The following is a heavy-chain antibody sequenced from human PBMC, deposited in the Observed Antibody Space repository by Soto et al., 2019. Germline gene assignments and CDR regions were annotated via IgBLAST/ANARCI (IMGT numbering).Heavy chain of an antibody. CDR2: IPSDGGNK. V-gene: IGHV3-30-3*01. CDR3: VRYSGFDYFLDY. Sequence: GSLRLSCSASGFAFSNFPMHWVRQAPGKGLEWVALIPSDGGNKYYADSVKGRFTISRDNSKNTLYLQINSLRAEDTAMYYCVRYSGFDYFLDYWGQGTLVTVSS. J-gene: IGHJ4*02. CDR1: GFAFSNFP. D-gene: IGHD5-12*01.